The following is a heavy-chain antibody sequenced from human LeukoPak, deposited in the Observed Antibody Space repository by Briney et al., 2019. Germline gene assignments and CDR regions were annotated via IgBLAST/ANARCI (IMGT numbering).Heavy chain of an antibody. Sequence: PSHTLSLTCTVAAGSISIYYCSSIRHPAGKGREWIGRIYTSGSTNYNPPLKSRVTMSVDTSKNQFSLKLSSVTAPDTAVQYCASGGRLLTDDGGGQGTLVTVSS. V-gene: IGHV4-4*07. J-gene: IGHJ4*02. D-gene: IGHD2-21*02. CDR3: ASGGRLLTDDG. CDR1: AGSISIYY. CDR2: IYTSGST.